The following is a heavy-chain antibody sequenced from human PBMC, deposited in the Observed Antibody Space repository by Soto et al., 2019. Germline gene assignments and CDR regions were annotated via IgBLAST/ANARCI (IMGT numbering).Heavy chain of an antibody. V-gene: IGHV1-69*01. Sequence: QVQLVQSGAEVKKPGSSVKVSCKASGGTFSSYAIRWVRQAPGQGLEWMGGIIPISDTTNYAQKFQGRVTITADESTSTAYMELSSLRSEDTAVYYCARSQGSSTSLEIYYYYYYGMDAWGQGTTVTVSS. J-gene: IGHJ6*02. D-gene: IGHD2-2*01. CDR2: IIPISDTT. CDR1: GGTFSSYA. CDR3: ARSQGSSTSLEIYYYYYYGMDA.